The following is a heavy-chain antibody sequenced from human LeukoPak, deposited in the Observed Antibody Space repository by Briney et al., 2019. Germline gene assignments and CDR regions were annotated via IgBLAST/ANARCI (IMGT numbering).Heavy chain of an antibody. J-gene: IGHJ4*02. D-gene: IGHD2-15*01. CDR3: ARSVYCSGGNCYFDY. Sequence: SETLSLTCAVYGGSFSGYSWSWIRQPPGKGLEWIGYIFHSGSTFYNPSLQSRVTISVDRSNNQFSLKLSSVTAADTAVYYCARSVYCSGGNCYFDYWGQGTLVTVSS. CDR2: IFHSGST. V-gene: IGHV4-30-2*01. CDR1: GGSFSGYS.